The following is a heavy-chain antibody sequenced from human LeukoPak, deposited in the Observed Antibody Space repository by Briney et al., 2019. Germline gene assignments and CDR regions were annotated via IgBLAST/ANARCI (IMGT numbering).Heavy chain of an antibody. D-gene: IGHD3-9*01. CDR2: IKQDGSEK. CDR3: ARADTSDILTGYSDY. V-gene: IGHV3-7*04. J-gene: IGHJ4*02. CDR1: GFTFLSYW. Sequence: GGSLRLSCAASGFTFLSYWMSWVRQTPGKGLEWVANIKQDGSEKYYVDSVKGRFTISRDNAKKSLYLQMNRLRAEDTAVYFCARADTSDILTGYSDYWGQGTLVTVSS.